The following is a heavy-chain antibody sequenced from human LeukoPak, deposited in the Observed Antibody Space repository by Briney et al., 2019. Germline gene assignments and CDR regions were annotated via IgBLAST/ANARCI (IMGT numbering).Heavy chain of an antibody. CDR2: IYYSGST. J-gene: IGHJ6*03. CDR3: ARVQAGPPYYYYYYMDV. D-gene: IGHD6-19*01. V-gene: IGHV4-59*01. CDR1: GGSISNYY. Sequence: SETLSLTCTVSGGSISNYYWSWIRQPPGKGLEWIGYIYYSGSTNYNPSLKSRVTISVDTSKNQFSLTLSSVTAADTAVYYCARVQAGPPYYYYYYMDVWGKGTTVTISS.